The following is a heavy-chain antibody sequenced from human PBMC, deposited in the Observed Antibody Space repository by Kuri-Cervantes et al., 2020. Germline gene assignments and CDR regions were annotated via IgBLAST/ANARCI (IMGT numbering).Heavy chain of an antibody. CDR2: IYYSGST. CDR1: GGSISSGGSC. D-gene: IGHD5-18*01. Sequence: SCAVSGGSISSGGSCWTWIRQSPGKGLEWIGSIYYSGSTYYNPSLKSRVTISVDTSKNQFSLKLSSVTAADTAVYYCARSGGIQLWSSGLDYWGQGTLVTVSS. V-gene: IGHV4-30-2*03. CDR3: ARSGGIQLWSSGLDY. J-gene: IGHJ4*02.